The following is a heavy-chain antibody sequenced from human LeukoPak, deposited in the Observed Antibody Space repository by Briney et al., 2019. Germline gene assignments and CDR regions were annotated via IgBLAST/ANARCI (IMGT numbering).Heavy chain of an antibody. J-gene: IGHJ4*02. V-gene: IGHV3-30*03. D-gene: IGHD1-26*01. CDR2: ISYDGSNK. CDR3: AASGSYWGSGIY. Sequence: GGSLRLSCAASGFTLSSYGMHWVRQAPGKGLEWVAVISYDGSNKYYADSVKGRFTISRDNSKNTLYLQMNSLRAEDTAMYYCAASGSYWGSGIYWGQGTLVTVSS. CDR1: GFTLSSYG.